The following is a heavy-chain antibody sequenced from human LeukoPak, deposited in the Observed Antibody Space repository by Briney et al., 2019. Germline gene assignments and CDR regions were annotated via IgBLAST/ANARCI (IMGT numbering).Heavy chain of an antibody. CDR3: ARAAGWYDAFDI. CDR1: GFTFSSYS. D-gene: IGHD6-19*01. V-gene: IGHV3-21*01. J-gene: IGHJ3*02. Sequence: GSLRLSCAASGFTFSSYSMNWVRQAPGKGLEWVSSISSSSSYIYYADSVKGRFTISRDNAKNSLYLQMNSLRAEDTAVYYCARAAGWYDAFDIWGQGTTVTVSS. CDR2: ISSSSSYI.